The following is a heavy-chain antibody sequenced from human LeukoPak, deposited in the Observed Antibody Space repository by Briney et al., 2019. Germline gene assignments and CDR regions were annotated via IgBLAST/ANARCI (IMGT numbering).Heavy chain of an antibody. J-gene: IGHJ4*02. Sequence: SVKVSCKASGGTFSSYAISWVRQAPGQGLEWMGRIIPILGIANYAQKFQGRVTITADKSTSTAYMELSSLRSEDTAVYYCARDRADTFEGVWDYWGQGTLVTVSS. V-gene: IGHV1-69*04. CDR2: IIPILGIA. CDR3: ARDRADTFEGVWDY. D-gene: IGHD3-16*01. CDR1: GGTFSSYA.